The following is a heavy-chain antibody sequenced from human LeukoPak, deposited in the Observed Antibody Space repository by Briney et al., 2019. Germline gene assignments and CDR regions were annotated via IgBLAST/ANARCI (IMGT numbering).Heavy chain of an antibody. CDR3: ARDGAYGDRDYYYYYMDG. Sequence: GASVKVSCKASGYTFTRYYMHWVRQAPGQGLEWMGWINPNSGGTNYAQKFQGRVTMTRDTSISTAYIELSRLRSDDTAVYYCARDGAYGDRDYYYYYMDGWGKGTTVTASS. CDR2: INPNSGGT. J-gene: IGHJ6*03. D-gene: IGHD4-17*01. CDR1: GYTFTRYY. V-gene: IGHV1-2*02.